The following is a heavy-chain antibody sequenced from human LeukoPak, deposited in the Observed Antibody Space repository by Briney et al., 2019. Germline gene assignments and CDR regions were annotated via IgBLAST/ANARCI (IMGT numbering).Heavy chain of an antibody. Sequence: PGGSLRLSCAASGFTVSSNYMSWVRQAPGKGLEWVSVIYSGGSTYYADSVKGRFTISRDNSNNTLYLQMNSLRAEDTAVYYCARVTTSGWSHPFDYWGQGTLVTVSS. CDR3: ARVTTSGWSHPFDY. D-gene: IGHD6-19*01. J-gene: IGHJ4*02. V-gene: IGHV3-53*05. CDR1: GFTVSSNY. CDR2: IYSGGST.